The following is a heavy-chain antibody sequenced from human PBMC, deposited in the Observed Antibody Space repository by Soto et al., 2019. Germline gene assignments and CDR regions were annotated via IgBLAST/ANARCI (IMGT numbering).Heavy chain of an antibody. D-gene: IGHD1-26*01. CDR3: EGDTGSSY. J-gene: IGHJ4*01. V-gene: IGHV3-74*01. Sequence: EVQLVESGGGLVQPGGSVRLSGAASGFTFSSYWMHWVRQAPGKGLLWFSRTHNDVSTTRYADYVKCRFTISRGNAQNTFYLQMSSLRGESTAVYYCEGDTGSSYGGQGNLVTVSS. CDR2: THNDVSTT. CDR1: GFTFSSYW.